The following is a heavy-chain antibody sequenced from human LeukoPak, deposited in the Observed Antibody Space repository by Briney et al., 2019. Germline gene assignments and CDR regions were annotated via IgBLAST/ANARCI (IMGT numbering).Heavy chain of an antibody. D-gene: IGHD6-13*01. CDR1: GFTVSNNY. CDR3: ATSFGPVIAAAGTGAD. J-gene: IGHJ4*02. CDR2: INGAGTT. Sequence: PGGSLRLSCVASGFTVSNNYMSWVRQAPGRGLECVSTINGAGTTFYTDSVKGRFTISRDSTKNTLYLQMNSLRAEDAAVYYCATSFGPVIAAAGTGADWGQGTLVTVSS. V-gene: IGHV3-53*01.